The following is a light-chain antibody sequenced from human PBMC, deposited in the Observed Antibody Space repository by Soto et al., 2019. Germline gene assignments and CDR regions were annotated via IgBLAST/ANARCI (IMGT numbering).Light chain of an antibody. CDR2: RAS. J-gene: IGKJ3*01. Sequence: EIVLTQSPGTLSLSPGERATLSCRASQTISSSFLAWYQQKPGQAPRLLIYRASRRAPGIPDRFSGSGSWTDFTLTISRLEPEDFEVYYCHQFDSSPPDTFGPGTKVEIK. CDR1: QTISSSF. V-gene: IGKV3-20*01. CDR3: HQFDSSPPDT.